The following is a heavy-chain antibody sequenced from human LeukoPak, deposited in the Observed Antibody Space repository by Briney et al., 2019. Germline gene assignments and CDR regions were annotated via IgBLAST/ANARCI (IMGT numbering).Heavy chain of an antibody. CDR2: ISGSGGST. J-gene: IGHJ4*02. CDR1: GFTFSSYA. V-gene: IGHV3-23*01. CDR3: AKADYGDYWVYFDY. Sequence: GGSLRLSCAASGFTFSSYAMSWVRQAPGKGLEWVSAISGSGGSTYYADSVKGRFTISKDNSKNTLYLQMNSLRAEDTAVYYCAKADYGDYWVYFDYWGQGTLVTVSS. D-gene: IGHD4-17*01.